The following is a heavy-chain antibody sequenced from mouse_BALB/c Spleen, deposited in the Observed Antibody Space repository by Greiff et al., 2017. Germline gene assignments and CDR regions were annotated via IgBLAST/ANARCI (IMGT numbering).Heavy chain of an antibody. CDR3: ASRIRFITTATSYAMDY. CDR2: ISSGSSTI. V-gene: IGHV5-17*02. Sequence: EVHLVESGGGLVQPGGSRKLSCAASGFTFSSFGMHWVRQAPEKGLEWVAYISSGSSTIYYADTVKGRFTISRDNPKNTLFLQMTSLRSEDTAMYYCASRIRFITTATSYAMDYWGQGTSVTVSS. D-gene: IGHD1-2*01. J-gene: IGHJ4*01. CDR1: GFTFSSFG.